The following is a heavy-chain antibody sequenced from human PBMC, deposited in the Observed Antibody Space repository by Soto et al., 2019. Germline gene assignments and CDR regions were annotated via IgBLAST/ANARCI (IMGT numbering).Heavy chain of an antibody. CDR1: GYTLTELS. CDR2: FDPEDGET. D-gene: IGHD2-15*01. V-gene: IGHV1-24*01. J-gene: IGHJ3*02. Sequence: ASVKVSFKVSGYTLTELSMHWVRQAPGKGLEWMGGFDPEDGETIYAQKFQGRVTMTEDTSTDTAYMELSSLRSEDTAVYYCATAANLYAPDIVVVAPSPGFDIWGQGTMFTVSS. CDR3: ATAANLYAPDIVVVAPSPGFDI.